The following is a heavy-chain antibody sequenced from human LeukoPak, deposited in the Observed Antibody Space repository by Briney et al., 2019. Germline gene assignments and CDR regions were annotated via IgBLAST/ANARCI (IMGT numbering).Heavy chain of an antibody. CDR1: GFTFSSYA. V-gene: IGHV3-30*14. CDR2: ISYDGSNK. CDR3: ARGGTRELLFDY. Sequence: PGGSLRLSCAASGFTFSSYAMHWVRQAPGKGLEWVAVISYDGSNKYYADSVKGRFTISRDNSKNTLYLQMNSLRAEDTAVYYCARGGTRELLFDYWGQGTLVTVSS. D-gene: IGHD1-7*01. J-gene: IGHJ4*02.